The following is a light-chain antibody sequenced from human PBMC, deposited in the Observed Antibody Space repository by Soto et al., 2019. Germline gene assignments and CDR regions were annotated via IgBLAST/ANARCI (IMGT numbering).Light chain of an antibody. J-gene: IGKJ3*01. V-gene: IGKV3-20*01. Sequence: EIVLTQSPGTLSLSPGERATLSCRASQSVISNHLAWYQQKPGQAPRLLIYGASSRATGIPDRFSGSGSGTDFTLTICRLEPEDFAVYYCQQCGSSPLFGFGPGTKVDIK. CDR3: QQCGSSPLFG. CDR1: QSVISNH. CDR2: GAS.